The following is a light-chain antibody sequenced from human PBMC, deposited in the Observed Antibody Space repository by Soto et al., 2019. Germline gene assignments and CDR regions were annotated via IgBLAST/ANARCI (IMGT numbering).Light chain of an antibody. CDR1: SSDVGAYTY. V-gene: IGLV2-8*01. J-gene: IGLJ1*01. CDR2: GVT. Sequence: QSALTQPPSSSGSPGQSVTISCTGTSSDVGAYTYVSWYQQHPGKAPKLMIYGVTERPSGVPDRFSGSKSGNTASLTVSGLQTEDEAYYYCSSYAGSKNYVFGTGTKVTVL. CDR3: SSYAGSKNYV.